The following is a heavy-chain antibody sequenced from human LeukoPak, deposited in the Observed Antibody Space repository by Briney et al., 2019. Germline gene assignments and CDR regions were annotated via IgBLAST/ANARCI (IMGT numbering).Heavy chain of an antibody. V-gene: IGHV1-18*01. CDR1: GYTFTSYG. D-gene: IGHD3-22*01. CDR2: ISAYNGNT. Sequence: RASVKVSCKASGYTFTSYGFSGVRQAPGQGVEWMGWISAYNGNTNYAHSLQGRVTMTTDTSTSTAYMELRSLSSDDTAVYYCARDHYYDSSGYYGRDYWGQGTLVTVSP. J-gene: IGHJ4*02. CDR3: ARDHYYDSSGYYGRDY.